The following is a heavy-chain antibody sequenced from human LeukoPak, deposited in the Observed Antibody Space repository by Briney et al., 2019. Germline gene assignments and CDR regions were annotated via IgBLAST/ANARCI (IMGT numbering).Heavy chain of an antibody. CDR3: ARDTGFCSGGSCYSGGFDP. J-gene: IGHJ5*02. Sequence: GRSLRLSCAASGFSFSSYGMHWVRQAPGKGLEWVAVTWYEGSNKYYVDSVQGRFTISRDNSKNTLYLQMNSLRAEDTAVYYCARDTGFCSGGSCYSGGFDPWGQGTLVTVSS. CDR2: TWYEGSNK. V-gene: IGHV3-33*01. CDR1: GFSFSSYG. D-gene: IGHD2-15*01.